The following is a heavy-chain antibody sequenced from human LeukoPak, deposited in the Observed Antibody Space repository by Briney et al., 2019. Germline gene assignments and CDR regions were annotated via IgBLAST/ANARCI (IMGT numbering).Heavy chain of an antibody. J-gene: IGHJ3*02. Sequence: GASVKVSCKASGYTFTGYYIHWVRQAPGQGLEWMGIINPSGGSTSYPQKFQGRVTMTRDMSTSTVYMELSSLRSEDTAVYYCARDGDDSSGYPYYAFDIWGQGTMVTVSS. CDR1: GYTFTGYY. CDR3: ARDGDDSSGYPYYAFDI. V-gene: IGHV1-46*01. CDR2: INPSGGST. D-gene: IGHD3-22*01.